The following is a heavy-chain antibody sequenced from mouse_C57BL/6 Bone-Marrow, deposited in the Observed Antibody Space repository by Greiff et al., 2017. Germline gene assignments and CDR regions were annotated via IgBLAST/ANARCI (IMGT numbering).Heavy chain of an antibody. J-gene: IGHJ1*03. Sequence: QVQLKESGPGLVAPSQSLSITCTVSGFSLTSYGVHWVRQPPGKGLEWLVVIWSDGSTTYNSALKSRLSISKDNSKSQVFLKMNSLQTDDTAMYYCARHGGTTVVARSYWCFDVWGTGTTVTVSS. CDR2: IWSDGST. CDR3: ARHGGTTVVARSYWCFDV. CDR1: GFSLTSYG. V-gene: IGHV2-6-1*01. D-gene: IGHD1-1*01.